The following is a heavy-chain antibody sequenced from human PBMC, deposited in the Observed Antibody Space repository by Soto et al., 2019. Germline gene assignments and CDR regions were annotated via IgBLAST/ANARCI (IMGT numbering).Heavy chain of an antibody. J-gene: IGHJ4*02. V-gene: IGHV3-74*01. CDR2: INSDGSIT. Sequence: LRLSCAASGFTFSSYWMHWVRQVPEKGLVWVSRINSDGSITNYADAVKGRFTISRDNVKNTLYLQMNSLRAEDTAVYYCVRYPRSVGGSYRPDYWGQRTLVTVSS. CDR3: VRYPRSVGGSYRPDY. D-gene: IGHD3-16*02. CDR1: GFTFSSYW.